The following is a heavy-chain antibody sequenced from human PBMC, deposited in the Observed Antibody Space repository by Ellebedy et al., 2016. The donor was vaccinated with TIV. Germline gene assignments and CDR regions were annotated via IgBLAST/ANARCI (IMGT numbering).Heavy chain of an antibody. D-gene: IGHD6-25*01. CDR3: TLDSGFVAAAGTGY. CDR1: GFTFSSYA. CDR2: ISGSGGST. Sequence: PGGSLRLSCAASGFTFSSYAMSWVRQAPGKGLEWVSAISGSGGSTYYADSVKGRFTISRDNSKNTLYLHMNSLRAEDTATYFCTLDSGFVAAAGTGYWGQGTLVTVSS. V-gene: IGHV3-23*01. J-gene: IGHJ4*02.